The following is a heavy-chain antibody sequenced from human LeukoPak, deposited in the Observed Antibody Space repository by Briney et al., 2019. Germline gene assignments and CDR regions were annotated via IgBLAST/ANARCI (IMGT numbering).Heavy chain of an antibody. Sequence: GGSLRLSXAASGFTFSSYAMSWVRQAPGKGLEWVSAISGSGGSTYYADSVKGRFTISRDNSRDTLYPQMNSLRAEDTAVYYCAKGYYDYVWGSYYFDYWGPGTLVTVSS. CDR1: GFTFSSYA. CDR3: AKGYYDYVWGSYYFDY. J-gene: IGHJ4*02. D-gene: IGHD3-16*01. CDR2: ISGSGGST. V-gene: IGHV3-23*01.